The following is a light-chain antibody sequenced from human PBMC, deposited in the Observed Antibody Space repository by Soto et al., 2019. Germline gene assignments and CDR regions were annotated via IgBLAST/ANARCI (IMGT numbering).Light chain of an antibody. CDR3: SSYADSDNFV. V-gene: IGLV2-8*01. CDR1: SSDVGGYNDY. CDR2: EVS. Sequence: QSALTQPPSASGSPGQSVTISCTGTSSDVGGYNDYVSWYQQHPGKAPKLMIYEVSKRPSGVPDRFSGSKSGNTASLTVSGRQADDEAYYYCSSYADSDNFVFATGTKLTVL. J-gene: IGLJ1*01.